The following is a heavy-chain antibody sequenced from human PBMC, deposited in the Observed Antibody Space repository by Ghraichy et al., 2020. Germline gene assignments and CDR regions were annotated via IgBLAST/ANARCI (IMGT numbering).Heavy chain of an antibody. V-gene: IGHV3-7*03. J-gene: IGHJ4*02. D-gene: IGHD6-6*01. Sequence: GESLNISCATSGFTFSTYRMNWVRQAPGKGLEWVASIEPDGGEIHYLDSVKGRFTISRDNAENSLYLQMNSLRPEDTAVYYCAGLQGVPDYWGQGTLVTVSS. CDR2: IEPDGGEI. CDR1: GFTFSTYR. CDR3: AGLQGVPDY.